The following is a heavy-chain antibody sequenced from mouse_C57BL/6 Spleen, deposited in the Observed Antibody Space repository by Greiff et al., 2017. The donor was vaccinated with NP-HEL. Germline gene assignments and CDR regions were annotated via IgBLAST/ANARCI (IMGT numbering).Heavy chain of an antibody. D-gene: IGHD1-1*01. J-gene: IGHJ4*01. CDR3: ARGDYGSSLHYYAMDY. V-gene: IGHV1-66*01. CDR1: GYSFTSYY. CDR2: IYPGSGNT. Sequence: VKLLESGPELVKPGASVKISCKASGYSFTSYYIHWVKQRPGQGLEWIGWIYPGSGNTKYNEKFKGKATLTADTSSSTAYMQLSSLTSEDSAVYYCARGDYGSSLHYYAMDYWGQGTSVTVSS.